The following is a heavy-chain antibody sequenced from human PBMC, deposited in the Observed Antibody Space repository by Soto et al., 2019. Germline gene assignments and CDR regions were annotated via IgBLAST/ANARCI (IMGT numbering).Heavy chain of an antibody. D-gene: IGHD3-16*01. J-gene: IGHJ4*02. CDR1: GFTVSTKY. CDR3: ARDPWAADY. V-gene: IGHV3-66*01. CDR2: IYSGGST. Sequence: EVQLVESGGGLVQPGGSLRLSCAASGFTVSTKYMSWVRQAPGKGREWVSVIYSGGSTFYADSVRGRFTISRDNSKNTVNLQMNSLRAVDTAVYYCARDPWAADYWGQGTLVTVSS.